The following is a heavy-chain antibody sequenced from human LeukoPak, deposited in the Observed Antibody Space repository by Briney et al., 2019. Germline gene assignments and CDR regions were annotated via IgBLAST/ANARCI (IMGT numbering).Heavy chain of an antibody. CDR1: GGTFSSYA. D-gene: IGHD1-26*01. V-gene: IGHV1-69*13. CDR2: IIPIFGTA. Sequence: SVKVSCKASGGTFSSYAISWVRQAPGQGLEWMGGIIPIFGTANYAQKFQGRVTITADESTSTAYMELSSLRSEDTAVYYCARILLVGATPRVHSDYWGQGTLVTVSS. J-gene: IGHJ4*02. CDR3: ARILLVGATPRVHSDY.